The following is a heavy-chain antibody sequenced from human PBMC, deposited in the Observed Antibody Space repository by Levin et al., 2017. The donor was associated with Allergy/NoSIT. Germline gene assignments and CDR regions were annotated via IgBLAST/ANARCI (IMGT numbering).Heavy chain of an antibody. CDR3: TGDFWAPTD. CDR2: IHSSSSFI. J-gene: IGHJ4*02. V-gene: IGHV3-48*01. D-gene: IGHD3-3*01. CDR1: GFTFSHYS. Sequence: LSLTCAASGFTFSHYSMNWVRQAPGKGLEWVSYIHSSSSFIHYADSVKGRFTVSRDNAKNSLYLQMDSLRAEDTAVYYCTGDFWAPTDWGQGTLVTVSS.